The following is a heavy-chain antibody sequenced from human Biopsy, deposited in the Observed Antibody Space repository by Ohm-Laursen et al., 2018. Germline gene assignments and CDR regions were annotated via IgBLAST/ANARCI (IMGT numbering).Heavy chain of an antibody. CDR3: AADVDGYYTEFDY. J-gene: IGHJ4*02. V-gene: IGHV1-69*04. D-gene: IGHD3-3*01. CDR2: IVPILGHL. Sequence: SVKVSCKASGGPSSNYAFSWVRQAPGQGLEWVGRIVPILGHLNYAQRFQGRVSITADKSTTYVYMELSRLTSGDTAVYYCAADVDGYYTEFDYWGPGTLVTVSS. CDR1: GGPSSNYA.